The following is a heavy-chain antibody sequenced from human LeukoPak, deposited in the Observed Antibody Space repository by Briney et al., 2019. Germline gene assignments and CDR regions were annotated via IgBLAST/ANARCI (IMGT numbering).Heavy chain of an antibody. V-gene: IGHV1-24*01. D-gene: IGHD3-22*01. Sequence: EASVKVSCKVSGYTLTELSMHWVRQAPGKGLEWMGGFDPEDGETIYAQKFQGRVTMTEDASTDTAYMELSSLRSEDTAVYYCATDRRGYYDNSGYYSFGARHAFDIWGQGTMVTVSS. CDR1: GYTLTELS. CDR3: ATDRRGYYDNSGYYSFGARHAFDI. CDR2: FDPEDGET. J-gene: IGHJ3*02.